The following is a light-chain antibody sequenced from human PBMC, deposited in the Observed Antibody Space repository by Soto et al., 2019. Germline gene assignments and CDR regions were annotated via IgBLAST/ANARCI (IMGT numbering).Light chain of an antibody. CDR1: QSVSSY. J-gene: IGKJ4*01. Sequence: EIVLTQPPATLSLSPGERPTLSCRASQSVSSYLAWYQQKPGQAPRLLIYDASNRATGIPARFSGSGSGTDFTLTISSLEPEDFAVYYCQQRRNWPLTFGGGTKVDI. CDR3: QQRRNWPLT. V-gene: IGKV3-11*01. CDR2: DAS.